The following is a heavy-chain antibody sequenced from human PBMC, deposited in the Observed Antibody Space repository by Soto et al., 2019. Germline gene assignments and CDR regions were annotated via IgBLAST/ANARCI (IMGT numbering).Heavy chain of an antibody. Sequence: ASVKVSCKASGGTFSSYAISWVRQAPGQGLEWMGRIIPILGIANYAQKFQGRVTITADKSTSTAYMELSSLRSEDTAVYYCARCLTQQENWFDPWGQGTLVTVSS. D-gene: IGHD6-13*01. CDR1: GGTFSSYA. CDR2: IIPILGIA. V-gene: IGHV1-69*04. CDR3: ARCLTQQENWFDP. J-gene: IGHJ5*02.